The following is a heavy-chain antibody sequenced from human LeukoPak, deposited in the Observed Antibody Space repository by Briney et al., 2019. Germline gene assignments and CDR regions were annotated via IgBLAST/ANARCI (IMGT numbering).Heavy chain of an antibody. V-gene: IGHV1-2*06. CDR3: AREAGATPRGYYYYYGMDV. CDR2: INPDSGGT. Sequence: ASVKVSCKASGYTFTGYYMYWVRQAPGQGLEWMGRINPDSGGTNYAQKFQGRVTMTRDTSISTAYMELSRLRSDDTAVYYCAREAGATPRGYYYYYGMDVWGQGTTVTVSS. J-gene: IGHJ6*02. CDR1: GYTFTGYY. D-gene: IGHD1-26*01.